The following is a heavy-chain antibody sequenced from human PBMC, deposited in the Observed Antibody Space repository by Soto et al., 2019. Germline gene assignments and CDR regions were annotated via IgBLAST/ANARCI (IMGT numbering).Heavy chain of an antibody. D-gene: IGHD2-21*02. Sequence: EVQLLESGGGLVQPGGSLRLSCAASGFSFSIYAMSWVRQAPGRGLEWVSTIGGGGSDTYYADSVKGRFTDSRDNSKNTLYLQMNSLRAEDTAVYYCAKSAEGGCDPPIYWGPGTLVTVSS. J-gene: IGHJ4*02. V-gene: IGHV3-23*01. CDR2: IGGGGSDT. CDR1: GFSFSIYA. CDR3: AKSAEGGCDPPIY.